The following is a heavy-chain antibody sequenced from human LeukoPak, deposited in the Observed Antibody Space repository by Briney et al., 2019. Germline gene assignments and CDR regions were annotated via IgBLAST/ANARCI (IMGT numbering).Heavy chain of an antibody. CDR3: GRKSANRKTSEFDY. J-gene: IGHJ4*02. V-gene: IGHV1-2*02. CDR2: IHPNSGGI. D-gene: IGHD1-14*01. CDR1: GYTFTDYY. Sequence: ASVKVSCKASGYTFTDYYMNLLRQAPGQGLEWMGWIHPNSGGIKYAQKFQGRVTMTRDTSISTAYMELSGLTSDDTAVYYCGRKSANRKTSEFDYWGQGTLVTVSS.